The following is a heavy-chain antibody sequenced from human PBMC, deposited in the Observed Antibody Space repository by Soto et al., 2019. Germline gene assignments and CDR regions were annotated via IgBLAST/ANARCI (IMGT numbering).Heavy chain of an antibody. CDR2: IIPIFGTA. D-gene: IGHD1-26*01. V-gene: IGHV1-69*01. Sequence: QVQLVQSGAEVKKPGSSVKVSCNASGGTFSSYSINWVRQAPGQGLEWMGEIIPIFGTANYAQKFQGRVTITADESTSTAYMELSSLRSEDTAVYYCERDGGRYSGGIDYWGQGTLVTVSS. J-gene: IGHJ4*02. CDR3: ERDGGRYSGGIDY. CDR1: GGTFSSYS.